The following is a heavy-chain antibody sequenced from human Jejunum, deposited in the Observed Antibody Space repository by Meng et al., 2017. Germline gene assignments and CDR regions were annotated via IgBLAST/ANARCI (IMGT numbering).Heavy chain of an antibody. Sequence: QWRRQESGPGLVRPSETLSLTCTVSGDSVSSDNYYWSWIRQPPGQGLEWIGYVYYSGHTDYNPSLKRRVTISIDKSTNQFSLRLSSVTAADTAVYYCARVILYSGSYYFDFWGQGTLVTVSS. V-gene: IGHV4-61*01. D-gene: IGHD1-26*01. CDR1: GDSVSSDNYY. CDR2: VYYSGHT. J-gene: IGHJ4*02. CDR3: ARVILYSGSYYFDF.